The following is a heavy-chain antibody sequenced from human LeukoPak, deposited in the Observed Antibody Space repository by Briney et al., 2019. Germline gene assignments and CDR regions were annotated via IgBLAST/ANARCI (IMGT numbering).Heavy chain of an antibody. CDR2: ISWNSGSI. CDR3: ARDGRYYYGSGSHYFDI. V-gene: IGHV3-9*01. CDR1: GFTFDDYA. Sequence: GGSLRLSCAASGFTFDDYAMHWVRQAPGKGLEWVSGISWNSGSIGYADSVKGRFTISRGNAKNSLYLQMNSLRAEDTAVYYCARDGRYYYGSGSHYFDIWGQGTMVTVSS. D-gene: IGHD3-10*01. J-gene: IGHJ3*02.